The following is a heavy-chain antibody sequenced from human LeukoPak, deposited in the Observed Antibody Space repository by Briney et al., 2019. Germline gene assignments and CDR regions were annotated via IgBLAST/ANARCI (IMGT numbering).Heavy chain of an antibody. CDR1: GYTFTSYY. J-gene: IGHJ4*02. CDR3: AREGQQLAPDY. Sequence: ASVKVSCKASGYTFTSYYMHWVRQAPGQGLEWMGIINPSGGSTSYAQKFQGRVTMARDMSTSTVYMELSSLRSEDTAVYYCAREGQQLAPDYWGQGTLVTVSS. V-gene: IGHV1-46*01. CDR2: INPSGGST. D-gene: IGHD6-13*01.